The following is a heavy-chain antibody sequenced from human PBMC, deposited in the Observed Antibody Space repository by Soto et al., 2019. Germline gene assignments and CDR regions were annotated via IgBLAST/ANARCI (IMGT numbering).Heavy chain of an antibody. Sequence: SVKVSCKASGGTFSSYSFSWVRQAPGQGLEWMGGITPIFGTVHYAQNFRGRVTITADKSTSIVHMELSSLRSEDTAVFYCAREGDTREGRGVFFSWGQGTLVTAPQ. D-gene: IGHD3-16*01. CDR1: GGTFSSYS. V-gene: IGHV1-69*06. J-gene: IGHJ5*02. CDR3: AREGDTREGRGVFFS. CDR2: ITPIFGTV.